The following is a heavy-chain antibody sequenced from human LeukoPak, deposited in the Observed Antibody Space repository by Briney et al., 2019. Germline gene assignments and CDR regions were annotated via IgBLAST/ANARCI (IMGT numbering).Heavy chain of an antibody. D-gene: IGHD5-12*01. Sequence: GASVKVSCKASGYTFTGHYIHWVRQAPGQGFEWMGWINPNTGGTDYAQKFQDRIAISTYTSISTAYMELSRLRPDDTALYYCARDLATIDGIAWYYFENWGQGTLVTVS. CDR2: INPNTGGT. CDR3: ARDLATIDGIAWYYFEN. CDR1: GYTFTGHY. V-gene: IGHV1-2*02. J-gene: IGHJ4*02.